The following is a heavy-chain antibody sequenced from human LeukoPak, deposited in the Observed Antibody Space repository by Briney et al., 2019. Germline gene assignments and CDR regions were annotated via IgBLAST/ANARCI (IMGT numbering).Heavy chain of an antibody. V-gene: IGHV3-53*01. CDR3: AGGTLRVPAAKVDRYYYFYALDV. CDR2: IYSGGST. CDR1: GFTFSSYW. D-gene: IGHD2-2*01. Sequence: GGSLRLSCAASGFTFSSYWMHWVRQAPGKGLEWVSVIYSGGSTYYADSVKGRFTISRDHSKNTLHLQMNSLRAEDTAMYYCAGGTLRVPAAKVDRYYYFYALDVWGQGTTVTVSS. J-gene: IGHJ6*02.